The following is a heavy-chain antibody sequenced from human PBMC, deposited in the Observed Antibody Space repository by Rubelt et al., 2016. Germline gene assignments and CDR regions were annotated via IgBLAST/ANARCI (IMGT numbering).Heavy chain of an antibody. J-gene: IGHJ3*02. V-gene: IGHV3-21*01. CDR1: GFTFSSYS. D-gene: IGHD2-2*01. Sequence: ASGFTFSSYSMNWVRQAPGKGLEWVSCISSSSSYIYFADSLKGRFTISRDNAKKSVYLQRNSLRPEDTAVYYCARDTPGTIYSLDIWGQGTLVTVSS. CDR3: ARDTPGTIYSLDI. CDR2: ISSSSSYI.